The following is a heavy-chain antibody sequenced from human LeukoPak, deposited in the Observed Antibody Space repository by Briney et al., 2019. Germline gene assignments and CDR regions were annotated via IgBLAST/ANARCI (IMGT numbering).Heavy chain of an antibody. J-gene: IGHJ4*02. D-gene: IGHD1-26*01. CDR3: ARDGIVGATTFDY. V-gene: IGHV3-7*01. CDR1: GFTFSRYW. CDR2: IKQDGSEK. Sequence: GGSLRLSCAASGFTFSRYWMSWVRQAPGKGLQWVANIKQDGSEKYYVDSVKGRFTISRDNAKNSLFLQMNSLRAEDTAVYYCARDGIVGATTFDYWGQGTLVTVSS.